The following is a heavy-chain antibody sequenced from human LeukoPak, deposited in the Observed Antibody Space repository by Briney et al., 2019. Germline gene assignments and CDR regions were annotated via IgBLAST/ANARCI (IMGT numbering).Heavy chain of an antibody. J-gene: IGHJ6*02. D-gene: IGHD2-2*01. CDR3: ARGRLGYCSSTSCPRNSYGMDV. V-gene: IGHV4-34*01. CDR2: INHSGST. CDR1: GGSL. Sequence: TSETLSLTCAVYGGSLWSWIRQPPGKGLEWIGEINHSGSTNYNPSLKSRVTISVDTSKNQFSLKLSSVTAADTAVYYCARGRLGYCSSTSCPRNSYGMDVWGQGTTVTVSS.